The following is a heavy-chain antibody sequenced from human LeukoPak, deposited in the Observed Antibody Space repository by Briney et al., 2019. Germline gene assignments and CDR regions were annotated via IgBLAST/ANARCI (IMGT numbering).Heavy chain of an antibody. CDR1: GGSISSYY. Sequence: SETLSLTCTVSGGSISSYYWSWIRQPPGKGMEWNGYIYYSGSTNYNPSLKSRVTISVDTSKNQFSLKLSSVTAADTAVYYCASSTPGRVGALLDFDYWGQGTLVTVSS. CDR2: IYYSGST. J-gene: IGHJ4*02. V-gene: IGHV4-59*08. CDR3: ASSTPGRVGALLDFDY. D-gene: IGHD1-26*01.